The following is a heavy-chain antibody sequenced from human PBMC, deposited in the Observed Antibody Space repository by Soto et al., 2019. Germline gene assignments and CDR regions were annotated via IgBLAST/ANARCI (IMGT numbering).Heavy chain of an antibody. CDR3: ARPSGGSLDDSYYYAVDV. Sequence: QVQLVQSGAEVKKPGSSVNVSCKASGGTFSSYAISWVRQAPGQGLEWMGGIIPIFGTTNYALKFQGRLSIAAEDSSGTAYMELSRLTSEETAVYYCARPSGGSLDDSYYYAVDVWGQGTTVIVSS. D-gene: IGHD2-15*01. CDR2: IIPIFGTT. J-gene: IGHJ6*02. CDR1: GGTFSSYA. V-gene: IGHV1-69*12.